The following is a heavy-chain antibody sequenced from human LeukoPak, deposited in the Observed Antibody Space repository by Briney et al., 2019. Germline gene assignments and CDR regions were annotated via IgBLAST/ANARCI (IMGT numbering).Heavy chain of an antibody. CDR1: GFTFSVAA. D-gene: IGHD3-16*01. CDR3: ARDTTFKN. J-gene: IGHJ4*02. CDR2: IYSGGNT. Sequence: PGGSLRLSCAASGFTFSVAAMTWVRQAPGKGLEWVSVIYSGGNTYYADSVKGRFTISRDNSKNTLYLQMNSLRAEDTAVYYCARDTTFKNWGQGTLVTVSS. V-gene: IGHV3-53*01.